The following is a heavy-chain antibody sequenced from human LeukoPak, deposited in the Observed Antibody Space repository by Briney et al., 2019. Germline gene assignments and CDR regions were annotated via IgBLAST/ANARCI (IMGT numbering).Heavy chain of an antibody. J-gene: IGHJ4*02. V-gene: IGHV3-23*01. D-gene: IGHD3-22*01. CDR1: GSTFSSYA. CDR2: ISGSGGST. Sequence: GGSLRLSCAASGSTFSSYAMSWVRQAPGKGLEWVSAISGSGGSTYYADSVKGRFTISRDNSKNTLYLQMNSLRAEDTAVYYCEKTQDGGRYYYDSSGYTKDYWGQGTLVTVSS. CDR3: EKTQDGGRYYYDSSGYTKDY.